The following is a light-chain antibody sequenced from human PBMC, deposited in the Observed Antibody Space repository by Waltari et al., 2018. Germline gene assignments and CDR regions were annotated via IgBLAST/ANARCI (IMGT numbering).Light chain of an antibody. V-gene: IGKV3-20*01. CDR2: GAS. CDR3: QQYASLPLT. J-gene: IGKJ3*01. Sequence: ESILTQSPGTLPLSPGERATLSCRATQTISSNYLAWYQQKPGQAPRLLIYGASIRATGVPDRFSGSGSVADFTLTISRLEPEDFAVYYCQQYASLPLTFGPGTKVDI. CDR1: QTISSNY.